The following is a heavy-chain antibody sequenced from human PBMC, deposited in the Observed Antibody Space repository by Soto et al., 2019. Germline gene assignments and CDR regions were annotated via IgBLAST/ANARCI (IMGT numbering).Heavy chain of an antibody. D-gene: IGHD4-17*01. CDR3: ARDASGTGGGQTTTVDYYGMDV. CDR1: GFTFSSYS. V-gene: IGHV3-48*02. CDR2: ISSISSTI. J-gene: IGHJ6*02. Sequence: EVQLVESGGGLVQPGGSLRLSCAASGFTFSSYSMNWVRQAPGKGLESVSYISSISSTIYYADSVKGRFTISSDNAKNSLYLQMNSLRDEDTAVYYCARDASGTGGGQTTTVDYYGMDVWGQGTTVTVSS.